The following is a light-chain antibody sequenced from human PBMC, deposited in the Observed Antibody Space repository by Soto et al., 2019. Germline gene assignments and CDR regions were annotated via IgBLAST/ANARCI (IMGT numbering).Light chain of an antibody. CDR1: QSVSSK. Sequence: EIVMTQSPATLSVSPGERATLSCRASQSVSSKLAWYQQTPGQAPRLLIYGASTRATGIPVRFSGSASGTEFTLTISSLQSEDFTVYYCQQRDSWPLTFGGGTKVDIK. V-gene: IGKV3-15*01. CDR3: QQRDSWPLT. CDR2: GAS. J-gene: IGKJ4*01.